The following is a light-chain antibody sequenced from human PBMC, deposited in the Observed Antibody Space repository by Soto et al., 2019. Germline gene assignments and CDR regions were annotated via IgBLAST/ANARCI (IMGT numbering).Light chain of an antibody. V-gene: IGKV3D-15*01. CDR1: ETISRD. J-gene: IGKJ4*01. CDR2: GAF. CDR3: QQYNKWPLT. Sequence: IVMTQSPATLSVSPGEGATLSCRASETISRDLAWYQQKPGQSPRLLIFGAFTRATGVPVRFSGSGSGTEFTLTVSSLQSEDVEVYFCQQYNKWPLTFGGGTRVEIQ.